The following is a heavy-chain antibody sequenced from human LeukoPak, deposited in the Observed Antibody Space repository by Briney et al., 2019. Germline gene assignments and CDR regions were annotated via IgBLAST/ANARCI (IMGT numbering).Heavy chain of an antibody. CDR2: IYTSGST. J-gene: IGHJ5*02. CDR1: GGSISSYY. D-gene: IGHD2-21*02. Sequence: SETLSLTCTVSGGSISSYYWSWIRQPAGKGLEWIGRIYTSGSTNYNPSLKSRVTMSVDTSKNQFSLKQSSVTAADTAVYYCARDMTYCGGDCYWNWFDPWGQGTLVTVSS. CDR3: ARDMTYCGGDCYWNWFDP. V-gene: IGHV4-4*07.